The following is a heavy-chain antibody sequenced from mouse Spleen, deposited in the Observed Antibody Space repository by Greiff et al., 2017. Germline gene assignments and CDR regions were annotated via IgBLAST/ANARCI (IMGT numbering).Heavy chain of an antibody. J-gene: IGHJ1*01. CDR1: GFTFSSYA. CDR2: ISSGGSYT. CDR3: ARHGGRYYGSSPHWYFDV. Sequence: EVQRVESGGGLVKPGGSLKLSCAASGFTFSSYAMSWVRQTPEKRLEWVATISSGGSYTYYPDSVKGRFTISRDNAKNTLYLQMSSLRSEDTAMYYCARHGGRYYGSSPHWYFDVWGAGTTVTVSS. V-gene: IGHV5-9-3*01. D-gene: IGHD1-1*01.